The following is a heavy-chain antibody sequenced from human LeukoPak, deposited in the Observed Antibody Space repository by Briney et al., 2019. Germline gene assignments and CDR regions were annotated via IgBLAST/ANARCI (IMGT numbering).Heavy chain of an antibody. D-gene: IGHD3-10*01. Sequence: GSLRLSCAASGFTFSSYAMSWVRQAPGKGLEWVSAIIGSGGSTYYADSVKGRFTISRGNSKNTLYLQMNSLRAEDTAVYYCAKDDRITMVRGVDSPYFDYWGQGTLVTVSS. CDR3: AKDDRITMVRGVDSPYFDY. CDR2: IIGSGGST. CDR1: GFTFSSYA. J-gene: IGHJ4*02. V-gene: IGHV3-23*01.